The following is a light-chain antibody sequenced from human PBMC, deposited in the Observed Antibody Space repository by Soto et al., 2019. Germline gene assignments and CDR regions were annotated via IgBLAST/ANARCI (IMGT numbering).Light chain of an antibody. V-gene: IGKV3-11*01. Sequence: EIVLTQSPATLSVSPGEGATLSCRASPSISTYLAWYQQRPGQAPRPLIYDASNRAAGIPARFSGSGSGTDFTLTINCLEPEDFAVYYGQQRSTGPPTFGQGTKLEIK. CDR1: PSISTY. CDR2: DAS. CDR3: QQRSTGPPT. J-gene: IGKJ2*01.